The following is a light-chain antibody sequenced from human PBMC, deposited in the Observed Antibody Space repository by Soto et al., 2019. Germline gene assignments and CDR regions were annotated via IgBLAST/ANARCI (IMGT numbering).Light chain of an antibody. V-gene: IGLV2-14*01. Sequence: SVLTQPASVSGSPGQSITISCTGTSSDVGGYNYVSWYQQHPGNAPKLMIYDVSNRPSGVSNRFSGSKSGNTASLTISGLQAEDEADYYCSSYTSSSTLRVFGTGTKVTVL. CDR3: SSYTSSSTLRV. J-gene: IGLJ1*01. CDR2: DVS. CDR1: SSDVGGYNY.